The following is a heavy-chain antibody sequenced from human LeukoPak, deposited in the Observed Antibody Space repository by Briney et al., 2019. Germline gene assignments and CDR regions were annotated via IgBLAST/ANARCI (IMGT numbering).Heavy chain of an antibody. Sequence: GRSLRLSCAASGFTFSSYAMHWVRQAPGKGLEWVAVISYDGSNKYYADSVKGRFTISRDNSKNTLYLQMNSLRAEDTAVYYCARAIVVLVAADYWGQGTLVTVSS. V-gene: IGHV3-30-3*01. CDR2: ISYDGSNK. J-gene: IGHJ4*02. CDR1: GFTFSSYA. D-gene: IGHD2-15*01. CDR3: ARAIVVLVAADY.